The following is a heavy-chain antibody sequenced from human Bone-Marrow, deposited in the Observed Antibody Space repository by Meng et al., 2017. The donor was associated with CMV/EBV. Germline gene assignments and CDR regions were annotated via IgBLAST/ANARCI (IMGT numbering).Heavy chain of an antibody. CDR1: GDTFRDYA. D-gene: IGHD6-25*01. J-gene: IGHJ4*02. CDR2: IIPILGVE. Sequence: SVKVSCKASGDTFRDYAVTWVRQAPGQGLEWVGGIIPILGVEKYAQTFQGRVTITADESRSTAFLYLSRLRSEDTAVYYCERASVSGNKREQSCFDFWGQGTLVTVSS. V-gene: IGHV1-69*10. CDR3: ERASVSGNKREQSCFDF.